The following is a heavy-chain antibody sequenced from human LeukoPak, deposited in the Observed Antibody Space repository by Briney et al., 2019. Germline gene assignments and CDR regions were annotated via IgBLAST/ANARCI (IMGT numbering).Heavy chain of an antibody. Sequence: GGSLRLSCVASGFPFSSYWMTWVRQAPGKGLEWVANIKQDGSKKSYVDSVKGRFTISRDNAKNSLYLQMNSLRAEDTAVYYCTQSNYWGQGALVTVSS. J-gene: IGHJ4*02. CDR3: TQSNY. CDR1: GFPFSSYW. V-gene: IGHV3-7*01. CDR2: IKQDGSKK.